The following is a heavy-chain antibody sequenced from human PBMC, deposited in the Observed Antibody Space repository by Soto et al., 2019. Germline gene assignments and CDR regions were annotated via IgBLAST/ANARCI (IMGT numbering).Heavy chain of an antibody. CDR2: ISAYNGHT. J-gene: IGHJ4*02. CDR3: ARDLSIGLFDY. Sequence: QVQLVQSGAGVKKPGASVKVSCKASGYSFTSYAISWVRQAPGQGLEWMGWISAYNGHTNYAQKLQGRVTMTTDTSTTTAYMEMRSLTSDDTAVYYCARDLSIGLFDYCRQATLVTVSS. V-gene: IGHV1-18*01. D-gene: IGHD2-21*01. CDR1: GYSFTSYA.